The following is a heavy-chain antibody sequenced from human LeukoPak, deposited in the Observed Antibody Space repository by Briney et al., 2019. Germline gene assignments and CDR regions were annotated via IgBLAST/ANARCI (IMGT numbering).Heavy chain of an antibody. CDR1: GFTFSNYG. CDR2: ISYDGSNK. D-gene: IGHD6-13*01. V-gene: IGHV3-30*03. J-gene: IGHJ4*02. Sequence: GGALRLSCAASGFTFSNYGMHWVRQAPGKGLEWVAVISYDGSNKYFADSVKGRFTISRDNSKNTLYLHVNSLRAEDTAVYYCATGIAAAGNNYWGQGTLVTVSS. CDR3: ATGIAAAGNNY.